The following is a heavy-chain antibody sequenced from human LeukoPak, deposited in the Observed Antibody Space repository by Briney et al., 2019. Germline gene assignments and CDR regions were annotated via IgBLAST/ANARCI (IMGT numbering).Heavy chain of an antibody. J-gene: IGHJ4*02. CDR3: ARSEFDWLLEFDY. CDR1: GGSISSYY. D-gene: IGHD3-9*01. CDR2: IYYSGST. V-gene: IGHV4-59*01. Sequence: SETLSLTCTVSGGSISSYYWSWIRQPPGKGLEWIGYIYYSGSTNYNPSLKSRVTISVDTSKNQFSLKLSSVTAADTAVYYCARSEFDWLLEFDYWGQGTLVTVSS.